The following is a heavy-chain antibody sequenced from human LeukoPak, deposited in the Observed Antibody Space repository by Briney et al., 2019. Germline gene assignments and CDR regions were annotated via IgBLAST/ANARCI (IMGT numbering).Heavy chain of an antibody. CDR3: ARQTFYGSGSYLDY. J-gene: IGHJ4*02. CDR1: GGSISGYY. V-gene: IGHV4-59*08. Sequence: SETLSLTCTVSGGSISGYYWSWIRQPPGKGLEWIGYIYYSGSTNYNPSLKSRVTISVDTSKNQFSLKLSSVTAADTAVYYCARQTFYGSGSYLDYWGQGTLVTVSS. D-gene: IGHD3-10*01. CDR2: IYYSGST.